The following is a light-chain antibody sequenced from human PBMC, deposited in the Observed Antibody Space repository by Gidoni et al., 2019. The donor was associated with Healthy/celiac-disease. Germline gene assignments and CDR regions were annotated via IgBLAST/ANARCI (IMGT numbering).Light chain of an antibody. J-gene: IGKJ2*01. CDR1: QDISNY. CDR3: QQYDSLPPYT. Sequence: DIQTTQSPSSLSASVGDRVTITCQASQDISNYLNWYQQKPGKAPKLLIYDASNLETGGPARFSGSGSGTDFTFTISSLKPEDIATYYCQQYDSLPPYTCAQGTKLEIK. V-gene: IGKV1-33*01. CDR2: DAS.